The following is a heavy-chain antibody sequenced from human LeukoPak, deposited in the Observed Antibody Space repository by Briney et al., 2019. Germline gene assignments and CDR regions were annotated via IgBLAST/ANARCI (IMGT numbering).Heavy chain of an antibody. V-gene: IGHV3-48*04. CDR3: ARALSIPPYYFDY. J-gene: IGHJ4*02. CDR1: GFSLRNSA. CDR2: ISTTSNTI. D-gene: IGHD2/OR15-2a*01. Sequence: GGSLRLSCAASGFSLRNSAMRWVRQAPGEGLEWVSYISTTSNTISYADSVKGRFTISRDNSKNSMYLQMSSLRAEDTALYYCARALSIPPYYFDYWGLGTLVTVSS.